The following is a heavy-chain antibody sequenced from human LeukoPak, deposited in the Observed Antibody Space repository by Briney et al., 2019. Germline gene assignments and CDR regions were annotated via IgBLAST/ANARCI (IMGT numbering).Heavy chain of an antibody. Sequence: ASVKVSCKASGYTFTGYYMHWVRQASGQGLEWMGWINPNSGGTNYAQKFQGRVTMTRDTSISTAYMELSRLRSDDTAVYYCARDRSTSCIYYYYYMDVWGKGTTVTVSS. CDR2: INPNSGGT. CDR3: ARDRSTSCIYYYYYMDV. D-gene: IGHD2-2*01. J-gene: IGHJ6*03. CDR1: GYTFTGYY. V-gene: IGHV1-2*02.